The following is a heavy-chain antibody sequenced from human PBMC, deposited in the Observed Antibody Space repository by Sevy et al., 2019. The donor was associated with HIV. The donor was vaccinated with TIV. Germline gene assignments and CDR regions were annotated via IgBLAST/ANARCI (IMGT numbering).Heavy chain of an antibody. CDR3: TRVNEDYDSSGYYYLGVWFDP. CDR1: GFTFGVYA. D-gene: IGHD3-22*01. J-gene: IGHJ5*02. Sequence: GGSLRLSCTASGFTFGVYAMSWFRQAPGKGLGGVGFIRSKAYGGTTEYAASVKGRFTISRDDSKSMAYLQMNSLKTEDTAVYYCTRVNEDYDSSGYYYLGVWFDPWGQGTLVTVSS. CDR2: IRSKAYGGTT. V-gene: IGHV3-49*03.